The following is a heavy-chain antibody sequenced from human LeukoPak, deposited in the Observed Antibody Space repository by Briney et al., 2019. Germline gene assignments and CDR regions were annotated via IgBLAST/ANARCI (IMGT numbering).Heavy chain of an antibody. D-gene: IGHD6-13*01. V-gene: IGHV3-23*01. J-gene: IGHJ4*02. CDR3: ARDPPYSSSFFDY. CDR1: GFTFSSYA. Sequence: GGSLRLSCAASGFTFSSYAMTWVRQAPGKGLEWVSAISGSGSTTYYADSVKGRFTISRDNSKNTLYLQMSSLRAEDTAVYYCARDPPYSSSFFDYWGQGTLVTVSS. CDR2: ISGSGSTT.